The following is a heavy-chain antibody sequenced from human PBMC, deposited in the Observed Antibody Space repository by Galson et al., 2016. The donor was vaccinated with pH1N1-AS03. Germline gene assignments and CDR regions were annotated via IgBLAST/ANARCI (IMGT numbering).Heavy chain of an antibody. V-gene: IGHV1-2*04. J-gene: IGHJ6*02. CDR3: ARDPRGPCTSATCPTTFYVGMDV. CDR1: GYIFTGFY. Sequence: SVKVSCKASGYIFTGFYVHWVRQAPGQGLEWMGWINTDSGVTNYAQTFEAWVTMTRDTSVSTAYMELYGLKSDDTAVYYCARDPRGPCTSATCPTTFYVGMDVWGQGTTVIVSS. D-gene: IGHD2/OR15-2a*01. CDR2: INTDSGVT.